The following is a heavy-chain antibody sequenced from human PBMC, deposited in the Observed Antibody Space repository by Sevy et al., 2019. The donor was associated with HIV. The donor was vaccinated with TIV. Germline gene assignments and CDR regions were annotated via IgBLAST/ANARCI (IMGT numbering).Heavy chain of an antibody. V-gene: IGHV3-30-3*01. CDR1: AFTFSNYA. CDR2: ISYDRIDK. J-gene: IGHJ6*02. CDR3: ARDRDIVVVVAATRWGLDV. Sequence: GGSLRLSCAASAFTFSNYAMHWVRQAPGKGLEWVAVISYDRIDKYYADSVKGRFTISRDNSKNTLYLQMNSLRAEDTAVYYCARDRDIVVVVAATRWGLDVWGQGTTVTVSS. D-gene: IGHD2-15*01.